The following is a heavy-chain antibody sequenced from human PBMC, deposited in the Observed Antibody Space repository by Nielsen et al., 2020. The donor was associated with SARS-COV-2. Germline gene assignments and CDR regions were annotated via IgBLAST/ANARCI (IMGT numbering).Heavy chain of an antibody. CDR2: ISGSGGST. D-gene: IGHD2-21*01. V-gene: IGHV3-23*01. J-gene: IGHJ4*02. Sequence: GESLKISCAASGFTFSSYAMSWVRQAPGKGLEWVSAISGSGGSTYYADSVKGRFTISRDNSKNTLHLEMNSLRAEDTAIYYCARVGLRAGTYDVYFEYWGQGTRVTVSS. CDR1: GFTFSSYA. CDR3: ARVGLRAGTYDVYFEY.